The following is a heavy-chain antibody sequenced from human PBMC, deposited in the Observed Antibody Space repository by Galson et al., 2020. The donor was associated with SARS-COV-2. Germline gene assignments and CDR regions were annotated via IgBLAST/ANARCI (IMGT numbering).Heavy chain of an antibody. Sequence: ASVKVSYKASGYTFNDNYIQWVRQAPGEGLEWMGWIDPNSGGANHALKFLGRVTMTTDTSITTAYMELSSLTSDDTAVYYCARDRNYYGSGSYLFDNWGQGTLVSVSS. V-gene: IGHV1-2*02. CDR1: GYTFNDNY. D-gene: IGHD3-10*01. J-gene: IGHJ4*02. CDR3: ARDRNYYGSGSYLFDN. CDR2: IDPNSGGA.